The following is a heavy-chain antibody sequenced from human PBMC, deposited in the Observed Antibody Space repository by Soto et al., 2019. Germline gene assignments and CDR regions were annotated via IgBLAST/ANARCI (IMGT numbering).Heavy chain of an antibody. V-gene: IGHV3-11*06. CDR3: ARDRGGYGPPDV. CDR2: ISGSSGYT. CDR1: GISFSDSY. J-gene: IGHJ6*02. D-gene: IGHD3-10*01. Sequence: GRSLRLSCAASGISFSDSYMSCVRQAPGKGLEWVAYISGSSGYTGYADSVKGRFTISRDNAKNSLYQQMNSLRADDTAVYYCARDRGGYGPPDVWGQGTTVTVSS.